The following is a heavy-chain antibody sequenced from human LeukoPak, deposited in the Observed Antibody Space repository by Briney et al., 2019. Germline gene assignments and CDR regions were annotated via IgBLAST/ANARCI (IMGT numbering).Heavy chain of an antibody. CDR1: GFTFSSYS. CDR2: ISYDGSNK. V-gene: IGHV3-30*18. J-gene: IGHJ3*02. D-gene: IGHD3-10*01. Sequence: GGSLRLSCAASGFTFSSYSMNWVRQAPGKGLEWVAVISYDGSNKYYADSVKGRFTISRDNSKNTLYLQMNSLRAEDTAVYYCAKDLGYGSGQIDAFDIWGQGTMVTVSS. CDR3: AKDLGYGSGQIDAFDI.